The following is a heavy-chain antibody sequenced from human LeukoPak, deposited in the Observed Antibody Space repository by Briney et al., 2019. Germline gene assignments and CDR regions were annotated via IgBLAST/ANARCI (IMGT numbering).Heavy chain of an antibody. CDR3: ARTSSPYYDFWSGYLDLDY. CDR2: ISSSGSTI. J-gene: IGHJ4*02. V-gene: IGHV3-11*01. CDR1: GFTFSDYY. D-gene: IGHD3-3*01. Sequence: KPGGSLRLSCAASGFTFSDYYMSWIRQAPGKGLKWVSYISSSGSTIYYADSVKGRFTISRDNAKNSLYLQMNSLRAEDTAVYYCARTSSPYYDFWSGYLDLDYWGQGTLVTVSS.